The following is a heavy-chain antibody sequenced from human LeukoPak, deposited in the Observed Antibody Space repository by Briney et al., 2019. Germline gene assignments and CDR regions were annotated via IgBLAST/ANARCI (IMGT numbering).Heavy chain of an antibody. J-gene: IGHJ4*02. Sequence: SETLSLTCTVSGGSISGYYWSWIRQTPGQGLEWIGYIHYSGSTDYNPSLKRRVTISVDTSKNQFSLKLNSVTAADTAVYYCARHDEDCCGDYCFLLSFDSWGQGALVTVSS. D-gene: IGHD2-21*02. CDR2: IHYSGST. CDR3: ARHDEDCCGDYCFLLSFDS. CDR1: GGSISGYY. V-gene: IGHV4-59*08.